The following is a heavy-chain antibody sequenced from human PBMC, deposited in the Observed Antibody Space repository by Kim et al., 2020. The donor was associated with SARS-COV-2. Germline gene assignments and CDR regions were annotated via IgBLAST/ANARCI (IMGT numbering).Heavy chain of an antibody. J-gene: IGHJ3*02. CDR3: AGLRGNAFDI. Sequence: SETLSLTCTVSGGSISSGGYYWSWIRQHPGKGLEWIGYIYYSGSTYYNPSLKSRVTISVDTSKNQFSLKLSSVTAADTAVYYCAGLRGNAFDIWGQGTMVTVSS. V-gene: IGHV4-31*03. CDR2: IYYSGST. CDR1: GGSISSGGYY. D-gene: IGHD5-12*01.